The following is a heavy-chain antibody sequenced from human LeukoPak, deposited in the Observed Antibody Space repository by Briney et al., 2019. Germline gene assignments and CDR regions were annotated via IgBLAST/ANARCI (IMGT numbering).Heavy chain of an antibody. Sequence: GGSLRLSCAASGFTFSSYGMHWVRQAPGKGLEWVAVIWYDGSNKYYADSVEGRFTISRDNSKNTLYLQMNSLRAEDTAVYYCARLGAYYYYGMDVWGQGTTVTVSS. CDR2: IWYDGSNK. J-gene: IGHJ6*02. CDR3: ARLGAYYYYGMDV. CDR1: GFTFSSYG. D-gene: IGHD1-26*01. V-gene: IGHV3-33*01.